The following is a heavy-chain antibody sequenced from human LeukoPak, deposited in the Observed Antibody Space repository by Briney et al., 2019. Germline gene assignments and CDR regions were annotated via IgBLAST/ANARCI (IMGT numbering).Heavy chain of an antibody. J-gene: IGHJ4*02. CDR2: IIPIFGTA. CDR3: ARVAQMPRLFDY. D-gene: IGHD2-2*01. CDR1: GGTFSSYA. V-gene: IGHV1-69*13. Sequence: SVKVSCKASGGTFSSYAISWVRQAPGQGLEWMGGIIPIFGTANYAQKFQGRVTITADESTSTAYMELSSLRSEDTAVYYCARVAQMPRLFDYWGQGTLVTVSS.